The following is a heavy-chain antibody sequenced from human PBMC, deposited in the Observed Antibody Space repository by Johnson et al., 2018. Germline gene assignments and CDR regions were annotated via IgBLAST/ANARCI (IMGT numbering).Heavy chain of an antibody. J-gene: IGHJ4*02. D-gene: IGHD3-10*02. CDR1: GFTFSSYG. Sequence: QVQLVQSGGGVVQXGRSRRLXCVASGFTFSSYGMHWVRQAPGKGLEWVALMSYDGSNKYYGDSVKGRFTISRDNSKNTLYLQMNSRRAADTDVYYGERGGKVFGDLWLDYWGQGTLVTVSS. V-gene: IGHV3-30*03. CDR3: ERGGKVFGDLWLDY. CDR2: MSYDGSNK.